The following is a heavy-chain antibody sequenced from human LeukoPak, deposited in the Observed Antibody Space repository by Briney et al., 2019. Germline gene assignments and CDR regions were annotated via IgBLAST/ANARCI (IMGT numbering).Heavy chain of an antibody. CDR3: ARDGIAAAGIGRFDP. CDR1: GFIFTNYF. J-gene: IGHJ5*02. Sequence: PGGSLRLSCAASGFIFTNYFMSWVRQAPGKGLEWVAVIWYDGSNKYYADSVKGRFTISRDNSKNTLYLQMNSLRAGDTAVYYCARDGIAAAGIGRFDPWGQGTLVTVSS. CDR2: IWYDGSNK. D-gene: IGHD6-13*01. V-gene: IGHV3-33*08.